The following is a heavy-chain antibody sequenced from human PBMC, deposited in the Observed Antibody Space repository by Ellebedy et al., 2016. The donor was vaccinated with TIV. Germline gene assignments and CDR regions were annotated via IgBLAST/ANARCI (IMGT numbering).Heavy chain of an antibody. V-gene: IGHV3-23*01. Sequence: GESLKISXAASGFTFSSYAMSWVRQAPGKGLEWVSAISGSGGSTYYADSVKGRFTISRDNSKNTLYLQMNSMRAEDTAVYYCAKMWIEGHSGYVGGYYFDYWGQGTLVTVSS. CDR3: AKMWIEGHSGYVGGYYFDY. CDR1: GFTFSSYA. J-gene: IGHJ4*02. D-gene: IGHD5-12*01. CDR2: ISGSGGST.